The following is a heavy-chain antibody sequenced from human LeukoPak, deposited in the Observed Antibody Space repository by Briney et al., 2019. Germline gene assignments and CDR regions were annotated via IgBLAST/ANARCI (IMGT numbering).Heavy chain of an antibody. CDR2: ISSISTYI. D-gene: IGHD4-17*01. Sequence: GGSLRLSCVVSGFTFSGYTMNWVRQAPGKGLEWVSSISSISTYISYADSVRGRFTISRDNAKNSLYLQMNSLRAEDTAVYYCAREYDDYDEGVFDYWGQGTLVTVSS. CDR1: GFTFSGYT. CDR3: AREYDDYDEGVFDY. V-gene: IGHV3-21*01. J-gene: IGHJ4*02.